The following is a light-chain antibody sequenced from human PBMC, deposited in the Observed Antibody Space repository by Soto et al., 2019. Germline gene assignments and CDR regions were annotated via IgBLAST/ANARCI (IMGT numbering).Light chain of an antibody. CDR2: AVS. V-gene: IGKV3-20*01. CDR3: HQYSSWPWT. J-gene: IGKJ1*01. Sequence: DIVLTQSPRTLSLSPGQRATLPCRVGRNVGSKYLAWYQQRPGQAPRPLIYAVSRRASDIPGRFSGSGSGREFTLTISRLESEDFAVYSCHQYSSWPWTFGQGTKVDIK. CDR1: RNVGSKY.